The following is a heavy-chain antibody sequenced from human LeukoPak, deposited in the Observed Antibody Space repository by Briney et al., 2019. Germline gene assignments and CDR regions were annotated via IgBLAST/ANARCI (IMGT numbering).Heavy chain of an antibody. CDR3: ARDEGQGYYDILTGYLHY. CDR1: GFIFSDYY. D-gene: IGHD3-9*01. J-gene: IGHJ4*02. CDR2: ISSSSSYI. Sequence: GGSLRLSCAASGFIFSDYYMNWVRQAPGKGLEWVSSISSSSSYIYYADSVKGRFTISRDNAKNSLYLQMNSLRAEDTAVYYCARDEGQGYYDILTGYLHYWGQGTLVTVSS. V-gene: IGHV3-21*01.